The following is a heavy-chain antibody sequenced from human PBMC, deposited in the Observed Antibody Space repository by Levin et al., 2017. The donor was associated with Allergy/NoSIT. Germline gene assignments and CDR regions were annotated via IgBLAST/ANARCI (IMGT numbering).Heavy chain of an antibody. CDR1: GYSFTSYW. J-gene: IGHJ4*02. Sequence: RGESLKISCKTSGYSFTSYWIGWVRQVPGKGLDWMGVIYPGDSDTRYTPSFEGQVTISADKSITTAYLQWTALKPSDTAMYYCATVPGPSVSRVFYPIGWIDSWGQGTLVTVSS. V-gene: IGHV5-51*01. CDR3: ATVPGPSVSRVFYPIGWIDS. D-gene: IGHD6-19*01. CDR2: IYPGDSDT.